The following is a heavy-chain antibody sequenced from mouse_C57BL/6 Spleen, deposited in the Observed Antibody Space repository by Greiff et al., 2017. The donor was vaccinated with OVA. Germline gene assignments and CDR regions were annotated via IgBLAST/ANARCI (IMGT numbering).Heavy chain of an antibody. V-gene: IGHV5-17*01. Sequence: EVQGVESGGGLVKPGGSLKLSCAASGFTFSDYGMHWVRQAPEKGLEWVAYISSGSSTIYYADTVKGRFTISRDNAKNTLFLQMTRLRSEDTAMYYCAREATLYAMDYWGQGTSVTVSS. CDR3: AREATLYAMDY. J-gene: IGHJ4*01. D-gene: IGHD6-2*01. CDR1: GFTFSDYG. CDR2: ISSGSSTI.